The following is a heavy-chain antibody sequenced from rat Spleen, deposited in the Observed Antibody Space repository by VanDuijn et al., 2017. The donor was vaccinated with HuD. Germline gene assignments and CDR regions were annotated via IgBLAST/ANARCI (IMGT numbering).Heavy chain of an antibody. CDR2: ISYDGSST. D-gene: IGHD5-1*01. CDR1: GFTFSNYD. CDR3: ARRTGSYDYFDY. J-gene: IGHJ2*01. V-gene: IGHV5-7*01. Sequence: EVQLVESGGGLVQPGRSMKLSCVASGFTFSNYDMAWVRQAPKKGLEWVATISYDGSSTNYRDSVKGRFTISRDNAKTTLYLQMDSLRSEDTATYYCARRTGSYDYFDYWGQGVMVTVSS.